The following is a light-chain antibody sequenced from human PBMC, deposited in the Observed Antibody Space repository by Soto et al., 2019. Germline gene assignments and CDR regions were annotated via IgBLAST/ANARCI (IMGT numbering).Light chain of an antibody. V-gene: IGKV1-33*01. CDR1: QDIVNY. CDR3: QHYYGDPPT. CDR2: DAS. Sequence: DIQMTQSPSSLSAFVGDRVTITCQASQDIVNYLNWYQQKPGKAPRLLIYDASTLEIGVPLRFSGSVSGTDFTLTISSLQNEDIATYYCQHYYGDPPTFGPGTKVDIK. J-gene: IGKJ3*01.